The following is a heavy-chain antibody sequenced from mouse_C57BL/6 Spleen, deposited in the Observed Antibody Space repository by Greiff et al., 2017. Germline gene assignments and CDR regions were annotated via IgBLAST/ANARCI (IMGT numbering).Heavy chain of an antibody. CDR3: TRGYYGNYGFAY. J-gene: IGHJ3*01. Sequence: QVQLQQSGAELVRPGASVTLSCKASGYTFTDYEMHWVKQTPVHGLEWIGAVDPETGGTAYNQKFKGKAILTADKSSSTAYMELRSLTSEDSAVYYCTRGYYGNYGFAYWGQGTLVTVSA. D-gene: IGHD2-1*01. V-gene: IGHV1-15*01. CDR1: GYTFTDYE. CDR2: VDPETGGT.